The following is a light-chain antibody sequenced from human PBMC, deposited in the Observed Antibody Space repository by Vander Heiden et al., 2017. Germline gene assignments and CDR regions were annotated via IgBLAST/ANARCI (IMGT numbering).Light chain of an antibody. V-gene: IGKV3-15*01. Sequence: ATLSCRASQSVSSNLAWYQQKPGQAPRLLIYRASTRATGIPARFSGSGSGTEFTLTISSLQSEDFAVYYCQQYKNWPSGTFGQGTKLEIK. CDR2: RAS. J-gene: IGKJ2*01. CDR3: QQYKNWPSGT. CDR1: QSVSSN.